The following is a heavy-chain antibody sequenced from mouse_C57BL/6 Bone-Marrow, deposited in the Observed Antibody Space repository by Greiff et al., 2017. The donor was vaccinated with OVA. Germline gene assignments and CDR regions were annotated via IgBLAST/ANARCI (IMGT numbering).Heavy chain of an antibody. CDR1: GYAFSSSW. J-gene: IGHJ4*01. D-gene: IGHD1-1*01. Sequence: QVQLKESGPELVKPGASVKISCKASGYAFSSSWMNWVKQRPGKGLEWIGRIYPGDGDTNYNGKFKGKATLTADKSSSTAYMQLSSLTSEDSAVYFCARKDYYYGSSYVGYYAMDYWGQGTSVTVSS. CDR2: IYPGDGDT. V-gene: IGHV1-82*01. CDR3: ARKDYYYGSSYVGYYAMDY.